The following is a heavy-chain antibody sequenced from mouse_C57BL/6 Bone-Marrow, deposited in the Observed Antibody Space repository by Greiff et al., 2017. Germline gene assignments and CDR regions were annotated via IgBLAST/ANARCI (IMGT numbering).Heavy chain of an antibody. CDR2: IYPGSGST. J-gene: IGHJ3*01. CDR1: GYTFTSYW. D-gene: IGHD2-4*01. V-gene: IGHV1-55*01. CDR3: ATYYDYDHWTFAY. Sequence: QVQLQQPGAELVKPGASVKMSCKASGYTFTSYWITWVKQRPGQGLEWIGDIYPGSGSTNYNEKFKSKATLTVDTSSSTAYMQLSSLKSEDSAVYYCATYYDYDHWTFAYWGQGTLVTVSA.